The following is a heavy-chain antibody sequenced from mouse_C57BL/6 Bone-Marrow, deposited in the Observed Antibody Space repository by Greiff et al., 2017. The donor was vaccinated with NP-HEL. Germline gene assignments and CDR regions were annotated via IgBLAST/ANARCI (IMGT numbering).Heavy chain of an antibody. CDR1: GYTFTTYP. J-gene: IGHJ1*03. Sequence: VMLVESGAELVKPGASVKMSCKASGYTFTTYPIEWMKQNHGKSLEWIGNFHPYNDDTKYNEKFKGKATLTVEKSSSTVYLELSRLTSDDSAVYYCARKGTTVVENPYFDVWGTGTTVTVSS. V-gene: IGHV1-47*01. D-gene: IGHD1-1*01. CDR3: ARKGTTVVENPYFDV. CDR2: FHPYNDDT.